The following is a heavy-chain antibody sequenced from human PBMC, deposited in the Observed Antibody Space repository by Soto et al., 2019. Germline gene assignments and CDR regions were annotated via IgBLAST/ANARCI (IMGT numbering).Heavy chain of an antibody. J-gene: IGHJ4*02. Sequence: GGSLRLSCAAFGFTLDKYTMGWVRQAPGKGLEWVAESFSSGGTQYADSVKGRFTISRDNSRNMVFLQMNGLRVEDTALYYCSRDREPDGIWTFDSWGQGALVTVSS. V-gene: IGHV3-53*01. CDR2: SFSSGGT. CDR1: GFTLDKYT. CDR3: SRDREPDGIWTFDS. D-gene: IGHD3-9*01.